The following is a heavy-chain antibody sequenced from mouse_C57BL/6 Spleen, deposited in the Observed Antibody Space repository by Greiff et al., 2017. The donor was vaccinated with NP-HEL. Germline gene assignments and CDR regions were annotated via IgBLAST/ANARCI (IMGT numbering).Heavy chain of an antibody. CDR2: IDPSDSET. CDR1: GYTFTSYW. J-gene: IGHJ1*03. Sequence: VQLQQSGAELVRPGSSVKLSCKASGYTFTSYWMHWVKQRPIQGLEWIGNIDPSDSETHYNQKFKDKATLTVDKSSSTAYMQLSSLTSEDSAVYYCASPSNWDWYFDVWGTGTTVTVSS. CDR3: ASPSNWDWYFDV. V-gene: IGHV1-52*01. D-gene: IGHD4-1*01.